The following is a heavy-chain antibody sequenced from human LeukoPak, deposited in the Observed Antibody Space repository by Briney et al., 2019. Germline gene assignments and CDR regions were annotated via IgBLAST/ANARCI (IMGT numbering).Heavy chain of an antibody. CDR2: ISSSSSLI. D-gene: IGHD3-9*01. V-gene: IGHV3-21*01. CDR3: ARADMLAGYYFDY. Sequence: KPGGSLRLSCAASGLTFSSYSMNWVRQAPGKGLERVSSISSSSSLIYYAHSVKGRFTISRDNAKNSLYLQMNSLRAEDTAVYYCARADMLAGYYFDYWGQGTLVTVSP. J-gene: IGHJ4*02. CDR1: GLTFSSYS.